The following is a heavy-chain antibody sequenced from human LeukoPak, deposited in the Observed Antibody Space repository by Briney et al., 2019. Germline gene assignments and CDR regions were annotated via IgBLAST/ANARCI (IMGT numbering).Heavy chain of an antibody. J-gene: IGHJ5*02. CDR3: ARDRGVVVPAAILPNLFDP. D-gene: IGHD2-2*01. CDR1: GFTFSSYA. Sequence: PGRSLTLSCAASGFTFSSYAMHWVRQAPGKGLERVAVISYDGSNKYYADSVNGRFTISRDNSKNTLYLQMNSLRAEDTAVYYCARDRGVVVPAAILPNLFDPWGQGTLVTVSS. CDR2: ISYDGSNK. V-gene: IGHV3-30-3*01.